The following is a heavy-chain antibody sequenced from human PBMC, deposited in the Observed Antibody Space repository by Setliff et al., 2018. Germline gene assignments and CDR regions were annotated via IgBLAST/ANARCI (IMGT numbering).Heavy chain of an antibody. D-gene: IGHD6-6*01. J-gene: IGHJ4*02. CDR1: GGTFSDYH. V-gene: IGHV4-34*01. Sequence: SETLSLTCAAYGGTFSDYHWTWIRQSPEKGLEWIGEINHRGSTNYNPSLKSRVTISIDTSRDQFSLKLISMIAADTAVYYCARGRNIAARLFDSWGQGTRVTVSS. CDR3: ARGRNIAARLFDS. CDR2: INHRGST.